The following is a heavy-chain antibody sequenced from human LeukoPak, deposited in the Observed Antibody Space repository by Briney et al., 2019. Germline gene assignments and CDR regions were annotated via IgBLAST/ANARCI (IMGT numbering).Heavy chain of an antibody. CDR1: GGSISSYY. D-gene: IGHD3-10*01. J-gene: IGHJ6*02. V-gene: IGHV4-59*08. Sequence: SETLSLTGTGSGGSISSYYWSWIRQPPGKGLEWIGYIYSSGSTNYNPSLKSRVTISVDTTKNQFSLKLSSVTAADTAVYYCARSSGSGYGMDVWGQGTTVTVSS. CDR2: IYSSGST. CDR3: ARSSGSGYGMDV.